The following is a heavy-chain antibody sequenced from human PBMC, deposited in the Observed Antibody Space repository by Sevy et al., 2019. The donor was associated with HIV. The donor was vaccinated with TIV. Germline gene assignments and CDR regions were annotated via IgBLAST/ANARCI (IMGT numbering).Heavy chain of an antibody. J-gene: IGHJ6*02. V-gene: IGHV3-23*01. CDR1: GFTFSGYP. CDR3: AKDVLYYYYGMDV. CDR2: ISGSGGSK. Sequence: GGSLRLSCAASGFTFSGYPLSWVRQAPGKGLEWVSAISGSGGSKYYADPVKGRFTISRDNSKNTLYLQMKSLRAEDTAVYYCAKDVLYYYYGMDVWGQGTTVTVSS.